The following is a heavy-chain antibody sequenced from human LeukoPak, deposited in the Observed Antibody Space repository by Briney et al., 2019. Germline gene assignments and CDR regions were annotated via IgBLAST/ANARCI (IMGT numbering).Heavy chain of an antibody. J-gene: IGHJ5*02. Sequence: SVKVSCKASGGTFSSYAISWVRQAPGQGLEWMGGIIPIFGTANYAQKFQGRVTITTDESTSTAYMELSSLRSEDTAVYYCATVAVGALNWFDPWGQGTLVTVSS. CDR3: ATVAVGALNWFDP. CDR1: GGTFSSYA. D-gene: IGHD1-26*01. V-gene: IGHV1-69*05. CDR2: IIPIFGTA.